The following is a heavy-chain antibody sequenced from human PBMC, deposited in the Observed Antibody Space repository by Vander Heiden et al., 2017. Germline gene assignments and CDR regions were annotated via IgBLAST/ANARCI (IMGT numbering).Heavy chain of an antibody. J-gene: IGHJ4*02. Sequence: EVQLLESGGGLVQPGGSLRLACAASGITFSPYAMRWVRQAPGKGLEWVSGISGSGGSTYYADSVKGRFTISRDNSKKTLYLQMNSLRAEDTAVYYCAKGFAVDYWGQGTLVTVSS. CDR2: ISGSGGST. CDR1: GITFSPYA. V-gene: IGHV3-23*01. CDR3: AKGFAVDY. D-gene: IGHD3-16*01.